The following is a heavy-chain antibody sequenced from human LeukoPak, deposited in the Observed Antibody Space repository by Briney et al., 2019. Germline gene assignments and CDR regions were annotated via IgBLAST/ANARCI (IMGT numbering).Heavy chain of an antibody. CDR2: IYYSGST. CDR1: GCSISSSRYY. V-gene: IGHV4-39*01. D-gene: IGHD6-19*01. CDR3: ARHQENSSGWYGNFDY. J-gene: IGHJ4*02. Sequence: SETLSLTCTVSGCSISSSRYYWGCMRQPQGMGLVGIGRIYYSGSTYYNPSLKSRVTISVDTSKNQFSLKLSSVTAADTAVYYCARHQENSSGWYGNFDYWGQGTLVIVSS.